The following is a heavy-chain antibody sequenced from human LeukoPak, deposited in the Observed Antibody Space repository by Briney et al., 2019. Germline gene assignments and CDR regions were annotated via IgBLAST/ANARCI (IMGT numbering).Heavy chain of an antibody. V-gene: IGHV4-4*07. CDR2: IHSSGST. J-gene: IGHJ4*02. CDR3: ARGLLTYYDSSGYWWSPYYFDY. CDR1: GVSISSYY. Sequence: SETLSLTCTVSGVSISSYYWSWIRQPAGKGLEWIGRIHSSGSTNYNPSLKSRVTMSVDTSKNQFSLKLSSVTAADTAVYYCARGLLTYYDSSGYWWSPYYFDYWGQGTLVTVSS. D-gene: IGHD3-22*01.